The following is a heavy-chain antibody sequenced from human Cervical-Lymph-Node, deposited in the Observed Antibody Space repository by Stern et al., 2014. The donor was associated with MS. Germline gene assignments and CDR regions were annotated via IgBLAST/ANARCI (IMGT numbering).Heavy chain of an antibody. D-gene: IGHD1-26*01. J-gene: IGHJ5*02. CDR3: AHRSTSVAGAWAS. Sequence: QITLKESGPTLVKPTPTLTLTCDFSGFSLTTSGVGVGWIRQPPGKALEWLALLYWDDEKRYSPSLKNRLSINTDTAKNQVVLTMTNMDPVDTGTYYCAHRSTSVAGAWASWGQGILVVVSS. V-gene: IGHV2-5*02. CDR1: GFSLTTSGVG. CDR2: LYWDDEK.